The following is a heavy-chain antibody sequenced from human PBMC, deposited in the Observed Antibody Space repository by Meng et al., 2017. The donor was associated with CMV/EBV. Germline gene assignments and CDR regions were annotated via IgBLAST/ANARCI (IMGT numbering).Heavy chain of an antibody. J-gene: IGHJ4*02. D-gene: IGHD2-21*01. Sequence: GGSLRLSCAASGFASSSYSISWVRQVPGKGLEWVSAISGSGGSTYYEDSVKGGFTISRDNSKNTQYLQMNSMRDEDTAVYYCAKDVGYCGGDCHPTVGGQGTLVTVSS. V-gene: IGHV3-23*01. CDR3: AKDVGYCGGDCHPTV. CDR1: GFASSSYS. CDR2: ISGSGGST.